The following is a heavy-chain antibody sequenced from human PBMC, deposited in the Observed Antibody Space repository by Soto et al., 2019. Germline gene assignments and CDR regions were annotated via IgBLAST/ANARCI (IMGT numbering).Heavy chain of an antibody. V-gene: IGHV4-39*01. CDR3: ARMRGVRGVNDAFDI. CDR2: IYYSGST. J-gene: IGHJ3*02. Sequence: SETLSLTCTVSGGSISSSSYYWGWIRQPPGKGLEWIGSIYYSGSTYYNPSLKSRVTISVDTSKNQFSLKLSSVTAADTAVYYCARMRGVRGVNDAFDIWGQGTMVTVSS. CDR1: GGSISSSSYY. D-gene: IGHD3-10*01.